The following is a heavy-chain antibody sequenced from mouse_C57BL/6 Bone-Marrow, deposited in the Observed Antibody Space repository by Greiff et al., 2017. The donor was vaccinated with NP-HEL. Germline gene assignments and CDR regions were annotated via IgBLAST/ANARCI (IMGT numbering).Heavy chain of an antibody. Sequence: EVQLQQSGPELVKPGASVKISCKASGYTFTDYYMNWVKQSHGKSLEWIGDINPNNGGTSYNQKFKGKATLTVDKSSSTAYMELRSLTSGDSAVYYCASLSSPRYFEVWGTGTTVTVSS. CDR3: ASLSSPRYFEV. J-gene: IGHJ1*03. CDR2: INPNNGGT. V-gene: IGHV1-26*01. CDR1: GYTFTDYY. D-gene: IGHD1-1*01.